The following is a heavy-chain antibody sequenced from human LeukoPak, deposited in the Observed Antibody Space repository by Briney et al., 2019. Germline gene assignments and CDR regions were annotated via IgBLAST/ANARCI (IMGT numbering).Heavy chain of an antibody. V-gene: IGHV1-24*01. D-gene: IGHD3-22*01. Sequence: ASVKVSCKVSGYTPTELSMHWVRQAPGKGLGWMGGFDPEDGETIYAQKFQGRVTMTEDTSTDTAYMELSSLRSEDTAVYYCATGAEYYYDSSGYHGHFQHWGQGTLVTVSS. J-gene: IGHJ1*01. CDR3: ATGAEYYYDSSGYHGHFQH. CDR1: GYTPTELS. CDR2: FDPEDGET.